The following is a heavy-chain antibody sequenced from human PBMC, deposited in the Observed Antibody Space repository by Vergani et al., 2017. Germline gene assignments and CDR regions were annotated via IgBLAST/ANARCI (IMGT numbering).Heavy chain of an antibody. D-gene: IGHD2-21*01. Sequence: QVHLVQSGAEVKKPGASVKVSCKASGYTFTNYGISWMRQAPGQGLEGMGWISAYNDNTNYAQKVQGRVTMTTDTSKSTAYMELRSLRSDDTAVYYCAREKGSGGILWLDAFDIWGQGTMVSVSS. CDR2: ISAYNDNT. CDR3: AREKGSGGILWLDAFDI. V-gene: IGHV1-18*01. J-gene: IGHJ3*02. CDR1: GYTFTNYG.